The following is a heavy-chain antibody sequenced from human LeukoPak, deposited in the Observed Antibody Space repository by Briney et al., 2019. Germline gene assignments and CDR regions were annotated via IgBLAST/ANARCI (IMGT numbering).Heavy chain of an antibody. CDR2: IRDSGGST. Sequence: GGSLRLSCAASGFTFSSYAMSWVRQAPGKGLEWVSAIRDSGGSTYYADSVKGRFTISRDNSKNSLYLQMNSLRAEDTVLCYCARDLYSGFDSPGYWGQGTLVTVSS. D-gene: IGHD5-12*01. CDR3: ARDLYSGFDSPGY. CDR1: GFTFSSYA. V-gene: IGHV3-23*01. J-gene: IGHJ4*02.